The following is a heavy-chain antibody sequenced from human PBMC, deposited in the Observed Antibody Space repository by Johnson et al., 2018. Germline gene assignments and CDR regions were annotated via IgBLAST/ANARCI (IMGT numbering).Heavy chain of an antibody. D-gene: IGHD2-2*01. CDR3: ATLLVPSACYYYYGMDC. V-gene: IGHV3-23*04. J-gene: IGHJ6*02. CDR2: ISGSGGST. Sequence: VQLVQSGGGLVQPGGSLRLSCAASGFTFSSYAMSWVRQAPGKGLEWVSAISGSGGSTYYADSVKGRFTISRDNSKNTLYLQMNSLRAEDTAVYYCATLLVPSACYYYYGMDCGGQVTTVTVSS. CDR1: GFTFSSYA.